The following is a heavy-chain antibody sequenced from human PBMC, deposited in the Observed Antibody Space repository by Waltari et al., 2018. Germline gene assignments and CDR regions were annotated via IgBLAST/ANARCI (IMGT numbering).Heavy chain of an antibody. Sequence: QVQLQESGPGLVKPSETLSLTCTVSGGSISSYYWSWIRQPPGTGLEWLGHIYTSWDTNYNPSLKSRVTISVDTSKNQFSLKLSSVTAADTAVYYCARGRGDFDWFLHFPDARYYYYMDVWGKGTTVTVSS. CDR1: GGSISSYY. D-gene: IGHD3-9*01. J-gene: IGHJ6*03. CDR2: IYTSWDT. CDR3: ARGRGDFDWFLHFPDARYYYYMDV. V-gene: IGHV4-4*08.